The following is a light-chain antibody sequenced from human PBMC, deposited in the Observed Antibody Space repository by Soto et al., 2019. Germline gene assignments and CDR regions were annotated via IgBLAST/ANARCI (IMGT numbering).Light chain of an antibody. Sequence: QSALTQPASVSGSPGQSITISCTGTSSDVGAYNYVSWYQQHPGKAPKLMIYEVSYRPSGVSDRFSGSRSGNTASLTISGLHAEDESDYDCSSYTSSTTWVFGGGTKLTVL. V-gene: IGLV2-14*01. CDR1: SSDVGAYNY. CDR2: EVS. J-gene: IGLJ3*02. CDR3: SSYTSSTTWV.